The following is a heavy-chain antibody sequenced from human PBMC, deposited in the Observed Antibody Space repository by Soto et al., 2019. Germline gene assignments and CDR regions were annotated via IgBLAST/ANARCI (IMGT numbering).Heavy chain of an antibody. Sequence: GSLRLSCAASGFPFDDYAMHWLRQAPGKGLEWVSLIIWDGGATDYADSVKGRFTISRDNSKKSLYLQMNSLRAEDTALYYCAKGSRAGYNYYFDYWGQGTLVTVSS. CDR2: IIWDGGAT. CDR1: GFPFDDYA. V-gene: IGHV3-43D*04. D-gene: IGHD5-12*01. J-gene: IGHJ4*02. CDR3: AKGSRAGYNYYFDY.